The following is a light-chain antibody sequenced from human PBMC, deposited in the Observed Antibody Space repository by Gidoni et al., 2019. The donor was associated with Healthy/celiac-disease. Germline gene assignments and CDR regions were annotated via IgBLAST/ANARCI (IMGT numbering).Light chain of an antibody. Sequence: EIVLTQSPGTLSLSPGERATLSCRASQSVSSSYLAWYQQKPGQAPRLLIYGASSRATGIPDSFSGSGSGTDFTLTISRLEPEDFAVYYCQQYGSSPRTFXQXTKLEIK. CDR3: QQYGSSPRT. CDR1: QSVSSSY. CDR2: GAS. V-gene: IGKV3-20*01. J-gene: IGKJ2*01.